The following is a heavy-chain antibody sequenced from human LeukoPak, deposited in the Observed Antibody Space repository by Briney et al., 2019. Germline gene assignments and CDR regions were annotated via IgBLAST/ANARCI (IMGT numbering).Heavy chain of an antibody. CDR3: LHHPEYRGFVDY. V-gene: IGHV1-69*04. Sequence: SVKVSCKASGGTFSSYAISWVRQAPGQGLEWMGRIIPIFGIANYAQKFQGRVTITADNSTSTAYMELSSLRSEDTAVYYCLHHPEYRGFVDYWGQGTLVTVSS. CDR1: GGTFSSYA. J-gene: IGHJ4*02. D-gene: IGHD1-14*01. CDR2: IIPIFGIA.